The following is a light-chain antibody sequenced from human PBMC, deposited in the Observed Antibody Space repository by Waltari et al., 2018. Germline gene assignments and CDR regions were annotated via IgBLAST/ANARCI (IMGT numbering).Light chain of an antibody. CDR3: QQYNSYRT. CDR1: HSISTY. V-gene: IGKV1-5*03. J-gene: IGKJ1*01. CDR2: KAS. Sequence: DIQMTQSPSTLSASVGDRVTITSRASHSISTYLAWYQQKPGKAPKLLIYKASTLEGGVPSRFSGSGSGTEFTLTINSLQAEDFATYYCQQYNSYRTFGQGTKVEVK.